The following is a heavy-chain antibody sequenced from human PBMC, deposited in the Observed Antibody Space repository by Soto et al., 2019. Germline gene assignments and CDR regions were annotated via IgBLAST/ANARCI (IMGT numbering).Heavy chain of an antibody. CDR1: GWPCGCFD. Sequence: PSETLSLTCAVNGWPCGCFDWTWISQSPGKGLEWIGEIHHSGSTNYNPSLKGRVTMSLDTSKNQFSLKLTSLTAADTAVYYCARGYRISMVILTTNYFDSWGQGTPVT. V-gene: IGHV4-34*01. CDR3: ARGYRISMVILTTNYFDS. CDR2: IHHSGST. J-gene: IGHJ4*02. D-gene: IGHD3-10*01.